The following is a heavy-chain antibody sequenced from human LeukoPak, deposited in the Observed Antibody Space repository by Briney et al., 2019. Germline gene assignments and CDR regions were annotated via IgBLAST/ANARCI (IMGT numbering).Heavy chain of an antibody. CDR3: ARVGYGPDFDY. CDR2: INHSGST. CDR1: GGSFSGYY. D-gene: IGHD5-18*01. V-gene: IGHV4-34*01. Sequence: SETLSLTCAVYGGSFSGYYWSWIRQPPGKGLEWIGEINHSGSTNYNPSLKSRVTISVDTSKSQFSLKLSSVTAADTAVYYCARVGYGPDFDYWGQGTLVTVSS. J-gene: IGHJ4*02.